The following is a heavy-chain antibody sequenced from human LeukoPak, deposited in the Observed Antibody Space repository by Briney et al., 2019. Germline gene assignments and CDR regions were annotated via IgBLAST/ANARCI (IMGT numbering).Heavy chain of an antibody. CDR1: GFTFSSYG. D-gene: IGHD3-10*01. Sequence: GRSLRLSCAASGFTFSSYGMHWVRQAPGKGLEWVAVISYDGSNKYYADSVRGRFTISRDYSKDTLYLQMNSLRAEDTAVYYCAKDDYGSGYYYYGMDVWGQGTTVTVSS. V-gene: IGHV3-30*18. J-gene: IGHJ6*02. CDR2: ISYDGSNK. CDR3: AKDDYGSGYYYYGMDV.